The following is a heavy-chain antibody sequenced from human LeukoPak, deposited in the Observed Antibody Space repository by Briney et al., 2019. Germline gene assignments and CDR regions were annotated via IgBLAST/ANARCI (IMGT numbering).Heavy chain of an antibody. J-gene: IGHJ4*02. D-gene: IGHD6-13*01. V-gene: IGHV3-23*01. CDR2: ISACGGSP. CDR1: GFTFSNFA. Sequence: GGSLRLSCAASGFTFSNFAMSWVRQAPGKGLEWGSDISACGGSPYYADFVKGRFTISRDNSKNTMYLQMNSLRAADTAVYYCAKGPYSTSWYGYFDYWGQGTLVTVSS. CDR3: AKGPYSTSWYGYFDY.